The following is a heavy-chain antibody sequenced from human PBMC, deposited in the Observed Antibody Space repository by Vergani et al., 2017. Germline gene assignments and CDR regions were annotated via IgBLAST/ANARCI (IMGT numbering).Heavy chain of an antibody. Sequence: QVQLVQSGAEVKKPGSSVKVSCKASGGTFSSYAISWVRQAPGQGLEWMGRIIPILGIANYAQKFQGRVTITADKSTSTAYMELSSLRSEDTAVYYCARGGPTAMDPYYYGMDFWGQGTTVTVSS. CDR3: ARGGPTAMDPYYYGMDF. CDR1: GGTFSSYA. CDR2: IIPILGIA. V-gene: IGHV1-69*04. J-gene: IGHJ6*02. D-gene: IGHD5-18*01.